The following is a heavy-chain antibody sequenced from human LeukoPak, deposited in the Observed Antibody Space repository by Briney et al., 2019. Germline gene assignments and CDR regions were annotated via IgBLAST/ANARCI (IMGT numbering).Heavy chain of an antibody. CDR1: GGSISCYY. CDR2: IYYSGST. J-gene: IGHJ6*02. V-gene: IGHV4-59*01. D-gene: IGHD3-22*01. Sequence: SETLSLTCTVSGGSISCYYWSWLRQPPGEGLEWIGYIYYSGSTNYNPSLKSRVTISVDTSKNQFSLTLSSVTAADTAVYYCARAFHDSSGYYYGMDVWGQGTTVTVSS. CDR3: ARAFHDSSGYYYGMDV.